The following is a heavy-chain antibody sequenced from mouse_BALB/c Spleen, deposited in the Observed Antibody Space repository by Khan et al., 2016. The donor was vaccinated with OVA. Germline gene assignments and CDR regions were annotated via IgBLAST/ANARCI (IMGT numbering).Heavy chain of an antibody. J-gene: IGHJ2*01. CDR3: ARTARIKY. CDR1: GYSITSGYG. D-gene: IGHD1-2*01. V-gene: IGHV3-2*02. CDR2: ISYSGST. Sequence: EVQLQESGPGLVKPSQSLSLTCTVTGYSITSGYGWNWIRQFPGNKLEWMGYISYSGSTNYNPSLKSLISITRNSSKNQFFLQLNSVATEDTATYYCARTARIKYWGQGTTLTVSS.